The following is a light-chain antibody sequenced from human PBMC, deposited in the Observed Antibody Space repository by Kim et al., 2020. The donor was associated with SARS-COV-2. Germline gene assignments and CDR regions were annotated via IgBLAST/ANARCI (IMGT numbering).Light chain of an antibody. CDR3: AAWDDSLKGWV. J-gene: IGLJ3*02. CDR1: SSNIESHS. CDR2: SIN. V-gene: IGLV1-44*01. Sequence: GQRVTISCSGSSSNIESHSVNWYQQLPRTAPKLLIYSINQRPSGVPDRCSGSKYGTSASLAISGLQSEDEADYYCAAWDDSLKGWVFGGGTQLTVL.